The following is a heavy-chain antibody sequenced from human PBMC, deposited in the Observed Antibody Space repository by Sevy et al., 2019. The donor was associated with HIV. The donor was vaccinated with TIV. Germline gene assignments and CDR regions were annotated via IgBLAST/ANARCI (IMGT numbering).Heavy chain of an antibody. V-gene: IGHV4-39*01. CDR2: IYYSGST. Sequence: SETLSLTCTVSGGSISSSSYYWGWIRQPPGKGLEWIGSIYYSGSTYYNPSLKSRVTISVDTSKNKFSLKLSSVTAADTAVYYCARQGAVAVRFDYWGQGTLVTVSS. J-gene: IGHJ4*02. CDR1: GGSISSSSYY. D-gene: IGHD6-19*01. CDR3: ARQGAVAVRFDY.